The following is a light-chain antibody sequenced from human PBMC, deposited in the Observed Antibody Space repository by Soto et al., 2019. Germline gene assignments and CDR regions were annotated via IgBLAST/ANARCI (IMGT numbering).Light chain of an antibody. V-gene: IGKV3-20*01. CDR2: DAS. CDR3: QQCATAPLT. Sequence: EIVLTQSPGTLSLSPGERATPSCRASQSVTNNYLAWYQQKPGQAPRLLIDDASHRATGIPDRFSGSGSGTDFTLTINRLEPEDFAVYYCQQCATAPLTFGQGTRVETK. CDR1: QSVTNNY. J-gene: IGKJ1*01.